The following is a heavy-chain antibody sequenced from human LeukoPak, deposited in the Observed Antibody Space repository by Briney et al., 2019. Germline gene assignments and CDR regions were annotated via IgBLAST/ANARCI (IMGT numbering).Heavy chain of an antibody. J-gene: IGHJ4*02. CDR1: GFTFSSYS. V-gene: IGHV3-21*01. D-gene: IGHD6-13*01. CDR3: ARGQLVHFDY. CDR2: ISSSSSYT. Sequence: KAGGSLRLSCAASGFTFSSYSMNWVRQAPGKGLEWVSSISSSSSYTYYADSVKGRFTISRDNAKNSLYLQMNSLRAEDTAVYYCARGQLVHFDYWGQGTLVTVSS.